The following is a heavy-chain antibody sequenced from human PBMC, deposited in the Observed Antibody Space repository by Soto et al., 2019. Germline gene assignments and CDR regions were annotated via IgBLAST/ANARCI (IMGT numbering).Heavy chain of an antibody. CDR2: INHSGST. CDR3: ARADPDASVGY. D-gene: IGHD2-15*01. V-gene: IGHV4-34*01. J-gene: IGHJ4*02. CDR1: GGSFSGYY. Sequence: SETLSLTCAVYGGSFSGYYWSWIRQPPGKGLEWIGEINHSGSTNYNPSLKSRVTISVDTSKNQFSLKLSSVTAADTAVYYCARADPDASVGYWGQGTLVTVSS.